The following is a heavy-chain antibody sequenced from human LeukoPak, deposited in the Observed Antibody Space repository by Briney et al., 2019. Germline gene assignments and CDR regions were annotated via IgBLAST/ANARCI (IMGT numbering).Heavy chain of an antibody. J-gene: IGHJ3*02. CDR3: ARGWIQLWWRAFDI. D-gene: IGHD5-18*01. CDR1: GYTLTGYY. CDR2: INPNSGGT. V-gene: IGHV1-2*02. Sequence: ASVKVSCKASGYTLTGYYMHWVRQAPGQGLEWMGWINPNSGGTNYAQKFQGRVTMTRDTSISTAYMELSRLRSDDTAVYYCARGWIQLWWRAFDIWGQGTMVTVSS.